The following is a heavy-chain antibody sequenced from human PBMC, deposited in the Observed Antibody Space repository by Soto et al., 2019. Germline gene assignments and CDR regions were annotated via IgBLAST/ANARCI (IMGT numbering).Heavy chain of an antibody. D-gene: IGHD3-9*01. CDR1: GFIFSGHN. Sequence: PGGSLRLSCAASGFIFSGHNMNWVRQAPGKGLEWVSSITGSSSYIFYADSVKGRFTISRDNAKNTVYLQMNSLRAEDTGVYYCARLVASETGYGMDVWGQGTTVTVSS. J-gene: IGHJ6*02. CDR2: ITGSSSYI. V-gene: IGHV3-21*06. CDR3: ARLVASETGYGMDV.